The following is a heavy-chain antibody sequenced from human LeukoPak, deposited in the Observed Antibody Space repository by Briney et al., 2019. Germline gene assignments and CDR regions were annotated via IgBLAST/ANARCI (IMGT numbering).Heavy chain of an antibody. CDR3: ARDPTTVTNHNNWFDP. J-gene: IGHJ5*02. D-gene: IGHD4-17*01. Sequence: SVKVSCKASGGTFSSYAISWVRQAPGQGLEWMGRIIPILGIANYAQKFQGRVTITADKSTSTAYMELSSLRSEDTAVYYCARDPTTVTNHNNWFDPWGQGTLVTVSS. V-gene: IGHV1-69*04. CDR2: IIPILGIA. CDR1: GGTFSSYA.